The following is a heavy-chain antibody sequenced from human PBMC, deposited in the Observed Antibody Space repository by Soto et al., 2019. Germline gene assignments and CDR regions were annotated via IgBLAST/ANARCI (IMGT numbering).Heavy chain of an antibody. D-gene: IGHD3-3*01. CDR1: GFTFSNAW. Sequence: VQLVESGGGLVKPGGSLRLSCAASGFTFSNAWMNWVRQAPGKGLEWVGRIKSKTDGGTTDYAAPVKGRFTISRDDSKNTLYLQMNSLKTEDTAVYYCTTEYYDFWSGSSSHYYYYGMDVWGQGTTVTVSS. CDR3: TTEYYDFWSGSSSHYYYYGMDV. J-gene: IGHJ6*02. CDR2: IKSKTDGGTT. V-gene: IGHV3-15*07.